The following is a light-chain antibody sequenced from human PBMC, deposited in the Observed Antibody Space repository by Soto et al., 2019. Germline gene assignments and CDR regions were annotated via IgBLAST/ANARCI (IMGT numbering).Light chain of an antibody. CDR2: RNN. CDR1: SSNIGSNY. V-gene: IGLV1-47*01. CDR3: AAWDDSLSAHVV. J-gene: IGLJ2*01. Sequence: QSVLTQPPSASGTPGQRVTISCSGSSSNIGSNYVYWYQQLPGTAPKLLIYRNNQRPSGVPDRFSGSKSGTSASLAISGLRSEDEADYYCAAWDDSLSAHVVFVGGTKLTVL.